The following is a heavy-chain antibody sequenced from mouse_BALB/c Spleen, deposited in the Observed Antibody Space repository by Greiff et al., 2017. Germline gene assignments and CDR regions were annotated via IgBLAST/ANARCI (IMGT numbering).Heavy chain of an antibody. CDR2: ISSGSSTI. V-gene: IGHV5-17*02. J-gene: IGHJ3*01. CDR3: ARWDYGYDGGFAY. Sequence: EVKLMESGGGLVQPGGSRKLSCAASGFTFSSFGMHWVRQAPEKGLEWVAYISSGSSTIYYADTVKGRFTISRDNPKNTLFLQMTSLRSEDTAMYYCARWDYGYDGGFAYWGQGTLVTVSA. D-gene: IGHD2-2*01. CDR1: GFTFSSFG.